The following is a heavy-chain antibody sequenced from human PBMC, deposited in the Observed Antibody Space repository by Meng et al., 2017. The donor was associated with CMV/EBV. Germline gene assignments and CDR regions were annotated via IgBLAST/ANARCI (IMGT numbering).Heavy chain of an antibody. Sequence: SETLSLTCTVSGYSISSGYYWGWIRQPPGKGLEWIGSSYHSGSTYYNPSLKSRVTISVDTSKNQFSLKLSSVTAADTAVYYCARGNHDYGERKGRCWFDPWGQGTLVTVSS. J-gene: IGHJ5*02. D-gene: IGHD4-17*01. V-gene: IGHV4-38-2*02. CDR3: ARGNHDYGERKGRCWFDP. CDR2: SYHSGST. CDR1: GYSISSGYY.